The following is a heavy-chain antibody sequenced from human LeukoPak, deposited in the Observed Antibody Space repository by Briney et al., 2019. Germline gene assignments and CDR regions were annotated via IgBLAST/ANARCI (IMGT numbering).Heavy chain of an antibody. CDR3: ARRTVTNGWFRIDY. Sequence: PSETLCLTCTVSGGSISSSSYYWGWIRQPPGKGLEWIGSIYYSGSTYYNPSLKSRVTISVDTSKNEFSLKLSSVTAADTALYYCARRTVTNGWFRIDYWGQGSLVIVSS. CDR2: IYYSGST. D-gene: IGHD6-19*01. CDR1: GGSISSSSYY. V-gene: IGHV4-39*07. J-gene: IGHJ4*02.